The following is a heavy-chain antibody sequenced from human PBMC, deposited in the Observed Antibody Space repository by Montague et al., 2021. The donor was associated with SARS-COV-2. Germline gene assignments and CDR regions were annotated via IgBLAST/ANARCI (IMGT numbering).Heavy chain of an antibody. CDR2: IYYSGST. Sequence: SETLSLTCTVSGGSISSYYWSWIRQPPGKGLEWFGYIYYSGSTNYNPSLKSRVTISVDTSKNQFSLKLSSVTAADTAVYYCAGTYYDFWSGFIHYYYMDVWGKGTTVIVSS. J-gene: IGHJ6*03. D-gene: IGHD3-3*01. CDR3: AGTYYDFWSGFIHYYYMDV. CDR1: GGSISSYY. V-gene: IGHV4-59*01.